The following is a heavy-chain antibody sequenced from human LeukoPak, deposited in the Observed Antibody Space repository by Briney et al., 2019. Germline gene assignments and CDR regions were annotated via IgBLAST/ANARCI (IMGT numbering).Heavy chain of an antibody. J-gene: IGHJ4*02. D-gene: IGHD3-3*01. CDR2: IKSKTDGGTT. CDR3: TTKVRITIFGVVTASDY. CDR1: GFTFSSYE. V-gene: IGHV3-15*01. Sequence: GGSLRLSCAASGFTFSSYEMNWVRQAPGKGLEWVGRIKSKTDGGTTDYAAPVKGRFTISRDDSKNTLYLQMNSLKTEDTAVYYCTTKVRITIFGVVTASDYRGQGTLVTVSS.